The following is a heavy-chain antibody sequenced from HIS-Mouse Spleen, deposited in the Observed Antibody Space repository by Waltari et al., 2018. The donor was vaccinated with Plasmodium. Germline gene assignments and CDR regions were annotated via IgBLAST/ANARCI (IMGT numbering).Heavy chain of an antibody. CDR3: ARTIAVVGTGDALDI. J-gene: IGHJ3*02. Sequence: EVQLVESGGGLVQPGGSLRLSCAASGFTFSSYLMHWVRQAPGKGLVWVSRINSDGSSTRYADSVKGRFTISRDNAKNTLYLQMNSLRAEDTAVYYCARTIAVVGTGDALDIWGQGTMVTVSS. CDR2: INSDGSST. CDR1: GFTFSSYL. V-gene: IGHV3-74*01. D-gene: IGHD6-13*01.